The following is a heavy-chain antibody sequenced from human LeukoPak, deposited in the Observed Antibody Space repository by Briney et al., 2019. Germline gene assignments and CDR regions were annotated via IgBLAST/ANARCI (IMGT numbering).Heavy chain of an antibody. V-gene: IGHV3-23*05. J-gene: IGHJ4*02. CDR1: GFPFSSHA. CDR2: IDISGGTT. CDR3: ANEVRPNDY. Sequence: PGGSLRLSCAASGFPFSSHAMCWVRQAPGKGLEWVSSIDISGGTTYYADSVKGRFTISRDNSKNTLYLQMNSLGAEDTALYYCANEVRPNDYWGQGTLVTVSS. D-gene: IGHD1-1*01.